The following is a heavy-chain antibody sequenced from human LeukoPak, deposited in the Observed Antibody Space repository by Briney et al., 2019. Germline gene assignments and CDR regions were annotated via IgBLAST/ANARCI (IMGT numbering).Heavy chain of an antibody. CDR1: GGSISRYC. V-gene: IGHV4-4*07. D-gene: IGHD2-15*01. CDR2: IYTSGTT. Sequence: SETLSLTCAVSGGSISRYCWSWIRQPAGKGLEWIGRIYTSGTTNYNPSLKSRVTMSVDTSKNQFSLNLNSVTAADAAVYYCARTSPRAATFDYWGQGTLVTVSS. CDR3: ARTSPRAATFDY. J-gene: IGHJ4*02.